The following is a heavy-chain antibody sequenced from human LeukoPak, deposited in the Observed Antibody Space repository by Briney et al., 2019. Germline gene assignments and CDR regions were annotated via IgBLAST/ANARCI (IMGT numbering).Heavy chain of an antibody. V-gene: IGHV3-30*18. CDR1: GFTFSSYG. CDR3: AKIEKEGNVSDY. CDR2: VSYDGSEK. J-gene: IGHJ4*02. D-gene: IGHD4-23*01. Sequence: GRSLRLSCAASGFTFSSYGIHWVRQAPGKGLEWVAVVSYDGSEKYYADSVKGRLTISRDKSKNTVSLQMNSLRAEGTAVYYCAKIEKEGNVSDYWGQGTLVTVSS.